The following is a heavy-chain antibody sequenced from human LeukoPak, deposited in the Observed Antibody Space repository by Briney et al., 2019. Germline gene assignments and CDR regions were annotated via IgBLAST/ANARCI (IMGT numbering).Heavy chain of an antibody. CDR3: ARDLSVGANGMDV. CDR1: GFTVSSNY. J-gene: IGHJ6*02. CDR2: IYSGGST. Sequence: GGSLRLSCAASGFTVSSNYMSWVRQAPGKGLEWVSVIYSGGSTYYADSVRGRFTISRDNSKNTLYLQMNSLRAEDTAVYYCARDLSVGANGMDVWGQGTTVTVSS. D-gene: IGHD1-26*01. V-gene: IGHV3-53*01.